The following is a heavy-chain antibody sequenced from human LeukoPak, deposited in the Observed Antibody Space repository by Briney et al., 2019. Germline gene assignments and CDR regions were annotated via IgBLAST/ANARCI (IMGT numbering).Heavy chain of an antibody. Sequence: GGSLRLSCAASGFTFSSYGMHWVRQAPGKGLEWVAVISHDGSNKYYADSVKGRFTISRDNSKNTLYLQMNSLRAEDTAVYYCAAVALGYDSSGPLDYWGQGTLVTVSS. V-gene: IGHV3-30*03. D-gene: IGHD3-22*01. CDR1: GFTFSSYG. CDR3: AAVALGYDSSGPLDY. J-gene: IGHJ4*02. CDR2: ISHDGSNK.